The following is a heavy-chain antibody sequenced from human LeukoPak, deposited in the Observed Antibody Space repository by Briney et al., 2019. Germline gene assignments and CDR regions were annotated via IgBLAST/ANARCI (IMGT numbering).Heavy chain of an antibody. CDR1: GCPFTNYA. J-gene: IGHJ4*02. CDR3: ARESSGDYGDY. Sequence: ASVKVSLKASGCPFTNYAYHWVRQAPGQRLEWMGWINAGNGNTKYSQKFQGRVTITRDTSASTAYMELSSLRSEDTAVYYCARESSGDYGDYWGQGTLVTVSS. CDR2: INAGNGNT. D-gene: IGHD1-14*01. V-gene: IGHV1-3*01.